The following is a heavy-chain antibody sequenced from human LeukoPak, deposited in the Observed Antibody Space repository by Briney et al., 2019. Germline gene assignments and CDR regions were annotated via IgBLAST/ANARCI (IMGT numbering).Heavy chain of an antibody. J-gene: IGHJ4*02. CDR3: AKRAVVPAAIDY. V-gene: IGHV3-30*02. CDR1: GFTLSSYG. Sequence: GGPLRLSCAASGFTLSSYGMHWVRQAPGKGLDWVAFIRYDGSNKYYADSVKGRVTISRDNSKNTLYLQMNSLRAEDTAVYYCAKRAVVPAAIDYWGQGTLVTVSS. D-gene: IGHD2-2*01. CDR2: IRYDGSNK.